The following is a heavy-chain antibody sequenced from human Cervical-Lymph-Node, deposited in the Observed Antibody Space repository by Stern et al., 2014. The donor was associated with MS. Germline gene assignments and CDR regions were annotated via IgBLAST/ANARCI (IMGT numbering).Heavy chain of an antibody. V-gene: IGHV1-8*01. CDR1: GHTFTNDD. D-gene: IGHD3-3*01. J-gene: IGHJ4*02. CDR2: MNTDSGDT. Sequence: QVQLQQSGPEQKKPSDSQTLTCKVSGHTFTNDDINWIRQVPGQGLEWMGWMNTDSGDTDYAPNFRGTSTITRQLHIRLSYMAMSGLKAEDTAMYYCTRGWSAWGQGTLVTVSS. CDR3: TRGWSA.